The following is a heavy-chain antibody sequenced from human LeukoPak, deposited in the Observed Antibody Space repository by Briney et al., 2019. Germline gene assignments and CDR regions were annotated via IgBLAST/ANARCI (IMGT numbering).Heavy chain of an antibody. V-gene: IGHV1-2*06. D-gene: IGHD3-3*01. Sequence: GASVKVSCKASGYTFTGYYMHWVRQAPGQGLEWMGRINPNSGGTNYAQKFQGRVTMTRDTSISTAYMELSRLRSDDTAVYYCARDLEVTIFGVSKGFDPWGQGTLVTVSS. CDR1: GYTFTGYY. CDR2: INPNSGGT. J-gene: IGHJ5*02. CDR3: ARDLEVTIFGVSKGFDP.